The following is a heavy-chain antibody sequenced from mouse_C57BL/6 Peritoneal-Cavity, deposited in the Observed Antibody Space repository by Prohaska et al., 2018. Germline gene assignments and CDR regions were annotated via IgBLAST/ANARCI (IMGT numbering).Heavy chain of an antibody. CDR2: INSDGSAI. Sequence: EVQLLETGGGLVQPGGSRGLSCEGSGFTFSGFWMSWVRQTPGKTLEWIGDINSDGSAINYALSIKDRFTIFRDNDKSTLYLQMSNVRAEDKATYCCMRYGNYWYFDVWGTGSKVTVSS. CDR1: GFTFSGFW. J-gene: IGHJ1*03. D-gene: IGHD2-1*01. CDR3: MRYGNYWYFDV. V-gene: IGHV11-2*01.